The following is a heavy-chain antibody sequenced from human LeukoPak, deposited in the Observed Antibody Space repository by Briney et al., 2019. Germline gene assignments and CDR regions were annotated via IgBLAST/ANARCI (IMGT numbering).Heavy chain of an antibody. J-gene: IGHJ5*02. V-gene: IGHV1-69*05. CDR2: IIPIFGTA. Sequence: GASVKVSCKASGGTFSSYAISWVRQAPGQGLEWMGGIIPIFGTANYAQKFQGRVTMTRNTSISTAYMELSSLRSEDTAVYYCARGLGYSDPWGQGTLVTVSS. CDR1: GGTFSSYA. D-gene: IGHD2-15*01. CDR3: ARGLGYSDP.